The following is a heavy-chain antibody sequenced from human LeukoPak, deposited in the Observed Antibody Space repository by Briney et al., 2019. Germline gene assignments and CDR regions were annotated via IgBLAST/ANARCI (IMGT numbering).Heavy chain of an antibody. D-gene: IGHD1-26*01. V-gene: IGHV1-46*01. CDR1: GYTFTSYY. CDR2: INPSGGST. J-gene: IGHJ4*02. CDR3: AKDVGEVGATTCFDY. Sequence: GASVKVSCKASGYTFTSYYMHWVRQAPGQGLEWMGIINPSGGSTSYAQKFQGRVTMTRDTSTSTVYMELSSLRSEDTAVYYCAKDVGEVGATTCFDYWGQGTLVTVSS.